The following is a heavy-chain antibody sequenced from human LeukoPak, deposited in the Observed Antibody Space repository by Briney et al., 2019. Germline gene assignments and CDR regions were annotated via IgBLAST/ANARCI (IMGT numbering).Heavy chain of an antibody. D-gene: IGHD5-18*01. V-gene: IGHV3-23*01. CDR2: VSGSGGST. J-gene: IGHJ4*02. CDR1: AFTFSSCA. CDR3: AKGAASRGYTYVAN. Sequence: GGSLRLSCAASAFTFSSCAMIWVRQAPGKGLEWVSTVSGSGGSTYYADSVKGRFTISRDNSNNTLYLQMNSLRADDTAVYYCAKGAASRGYTYVANWGQGTLVTVSS.